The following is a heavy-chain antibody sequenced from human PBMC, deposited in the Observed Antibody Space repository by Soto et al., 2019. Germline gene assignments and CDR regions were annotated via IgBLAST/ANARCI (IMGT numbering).Heavy chain of an antibody. Sequence: GASVKVSCKASGSTFTSYGISWVRQAPGQGLEWMGWISAYNGNTNYAQKLQGRVTMTTDTSTSTAYMELRSLRSDDTAVYYCARIWFGECSSYDGLVVWGQGTTVTVSS. CDR2: ISAYNGNT. CDR1: GSTFTSYG. V-gene: IGHV1-18*01. CDR3: ARIWFGECSSYDGLVV. J-gene: IGHJ6*02. D-gene: IGHD3-10*01.